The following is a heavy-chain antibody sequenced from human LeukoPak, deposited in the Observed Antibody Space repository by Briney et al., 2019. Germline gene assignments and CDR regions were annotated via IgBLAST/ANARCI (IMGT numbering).Heavy chain of an antibody. CDR2: ISSCDSTI. D-gene: IGHD3-10*01. CDR1: GFTFSDYY. V-gene: IGHV3-11*01. Sequence: PGGSLRLSCAASGFTFSDYYMGWIRQAPGRGLEWVSYISSCDSTIYYADSVKGRFPISRDNAKNSLYLQMNSLRAEDTAVYYCARGRLYGSGIEYWGQGTLVTVSS. J-gene: IGHJ4*02. CDR3: ARGRLYGSGIEY.